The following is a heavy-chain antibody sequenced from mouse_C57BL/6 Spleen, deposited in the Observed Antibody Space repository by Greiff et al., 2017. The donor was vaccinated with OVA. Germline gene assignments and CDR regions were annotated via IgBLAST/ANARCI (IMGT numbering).Heavy chain of an antibody. Sequence: EVQGVESGGGLVKPGGSLKLSCAASGFTFSSYAMSWVRQTPEKRLEWVATISDGGSYTYSPDNVKGRFTISRDNAKNNLYLQMSHLKSDDTAMYYCARDYDSSYYAMDYWGQGTSVTVSS. CDR3: ARDYDSSYYAMDY. J-gene: IGHJ4*01. V-gene: IGHV5-4*01. CDR1: GFTFSSYA. CDR2: ISDGGSYT. D-gene: IGHD1-1*01.